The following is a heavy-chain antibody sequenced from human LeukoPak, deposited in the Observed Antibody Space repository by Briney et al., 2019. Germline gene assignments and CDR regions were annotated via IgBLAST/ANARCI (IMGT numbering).Heavy chain of an antibody. CDR1: GFTVSSNY. Sequence: GGSLRLSCAASGFTVSSNYMSWVRQAPGKGLEWVSVIYSGGSTYYADSVKGRFTISRDNSKNTLYLQMNSLRAEDTAVYYCARDPLGSGSGGYWGQGTLVTVSS. D-gene: IGHD1-26*01. V-gene: IGHV3-53*01. CDR3: ARDPLGSGSGGY. CDR2: IYSGGST. J-gene: IGHJ4*02.